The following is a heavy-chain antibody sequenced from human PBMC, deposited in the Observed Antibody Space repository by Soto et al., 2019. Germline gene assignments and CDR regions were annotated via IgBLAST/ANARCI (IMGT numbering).Heavy chain of an antibody. J-gene: IGHJ4*02. CDR2: ICSGGST. CDR3: ARDIRGYSRAFDY. V-gene: IGHV4-61*08. Sequence: SEMLCVPCTVSAGYCSSDGCCCTWIRQPPGKGLEWVGYICSGGSTNYNPSLKSRVTISLDTSRNQFSLKLTSVTAADTAVYYCARDIRGYSRAFDYWGQGMLVTVSS. D-gene: IGHD5-18*01. CDR1: AGYCSSDGCC.